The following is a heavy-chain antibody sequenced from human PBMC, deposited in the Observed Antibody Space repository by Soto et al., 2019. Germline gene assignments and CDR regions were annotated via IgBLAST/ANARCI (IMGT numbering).Heavy chain of an antibody. D-gene: IGHD3-10*01. CDR1: GDSISRNSYY. J-gene: IGHJ4*02. V-gene: IGHV4-39*07. Sequence: SETLSLTCTVSGDSISRNSYYWGWVRQPPGKGLEWIGSIYHNGRTNHNPSLRSRVTISVDTSKKQFSLKLSSVTAADTAVYYCARDYYGSGSPPLGYWGQGTLVTVSS. CDR2: IYHNGRT. CDR3: ARDYYGSGSPPLGY.